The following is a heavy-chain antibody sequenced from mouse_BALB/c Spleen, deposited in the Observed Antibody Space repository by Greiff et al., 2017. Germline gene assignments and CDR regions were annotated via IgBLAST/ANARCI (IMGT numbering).Heavy chain of an antibody. Sequence: VQGVESGPGLVAPSQSLSITCTVSGFSLTSYGVHWVRQPPGKGLEWLGVIWAGGSTNYNSALMSRLSISKDNSKSQVFLKMNSLQTDDTAMYYWARDHYGSSSWFAYWGQGTLVTVSA. D-gene: IGHD1-1*01. CDR1: GFSLTSYG. CDR3: ARDHYGSSSWFAY. CDR2: IWAGGST. V-gene: IGHV2-9*02. J-gene: IGHJ3*01.